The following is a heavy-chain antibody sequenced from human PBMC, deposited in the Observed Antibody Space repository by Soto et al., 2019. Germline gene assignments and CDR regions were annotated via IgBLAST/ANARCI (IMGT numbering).Heavy chain of an antibody. J-gene: IGHJ4*02. V-gene: IGHV4-39*01. D-gene: IGHD6-19*01. CDR1: GGSISSSSYY. Sequence: QLQLQESGPGLVKPSETLSLTCTVSGGSISSSSYYWGWIRQPPGKGLEWIGSIYYSGSTYYNPSLKSRVTISVDTSKNQFSLKLSSVTAADTAVYYCARHNPHSGWFDYWGQGTLVTVSS. CDR3: ARHNPHSGWFDY. CDR2: IYYSGST.